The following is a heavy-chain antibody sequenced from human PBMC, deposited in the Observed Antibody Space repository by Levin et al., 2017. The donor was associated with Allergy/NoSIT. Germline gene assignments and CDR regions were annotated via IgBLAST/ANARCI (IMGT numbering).Heavy chain of an antibody. CDR2: IYQSGST. CDR1: GGSISSSNW. V-gene: IGHV4-4*02. D-gene: IGHD2/OR15-2a*01. J-gene: IGHJ3*02. Sequence: NSSETLSLTCAVSGGSISSSNWWSWVRQPPGKGLDWIGEIYQSGSTNYNPSLKSRVTISADKSKNQFSLKLSSVTAADTAVYYCARERAESGAFDIWGQGTIVTVSS. CDR3: ARERAESGAFDI.